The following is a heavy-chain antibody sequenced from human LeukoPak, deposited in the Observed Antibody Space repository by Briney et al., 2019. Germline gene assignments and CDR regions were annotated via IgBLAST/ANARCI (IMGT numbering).Heavy chain of an antibody. J-gene: IGHJ4*02. CDR3: TRAPHPRCSSSGCYLDY. Sequence: GGSLRLSCAASGFTFNNYAMNWVRQSPGKGLEWVGFIQAKAYGGATKYAASVNGRFSISRDDSQSIANLQMNDLKTEDTAVYYCTRAPHPRCSSSGCYLDYWGQGTLVTVSS. V-gene: IGHV3-49*04. D-gene: IGHD2-2*01. CDR1: GFTFNNYA. CDR2: IQAKAYGGAT.